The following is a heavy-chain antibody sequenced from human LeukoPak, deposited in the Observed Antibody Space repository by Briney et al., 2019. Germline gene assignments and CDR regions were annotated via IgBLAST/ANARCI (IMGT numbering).Heavy chain of an antibody. V-gene: IGHV3-30-3*01. CDR2: ISYDGSNK. Sequence: GRSLRLSCAASGFTFSSYAMHWVRQAPGKGLEWVAVISYDGSNKYYADSVKGRFTISRDNSKNTLYLQMNSLRAEDTAVYYCARDKSSSWYWFDPWGQGTLVTVSS. CDR3: ARDKSSSWYWFDP. CDR1: GFTFSSYA. D-gene: IGHD6-13*01. J-gene: IGHJ5*02.